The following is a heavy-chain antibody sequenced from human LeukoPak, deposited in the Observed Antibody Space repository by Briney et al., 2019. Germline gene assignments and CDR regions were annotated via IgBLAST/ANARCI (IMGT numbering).Heavy chain of an antibody. J-gene: IGHJ4*02. CDR3: ARDYN. Sequence: PGGSLRLSCAASGFTFTACATSWVRQAPGKGLEWVANIKPNGRETYYVDSVKGRFAISRDNAKSSLYLQMNSLRAEDTAVYYCARDYNLGQGTLVTVSS. CDR2: IKPNGRET. V-gene: IGHV3-7*01. CDR1: GFTFTACA.